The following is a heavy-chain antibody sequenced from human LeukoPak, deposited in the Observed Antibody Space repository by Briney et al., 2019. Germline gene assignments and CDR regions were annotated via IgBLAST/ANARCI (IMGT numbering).Heavy chain of an antibody. CDR3: ARDKVSDY. D-gene: IGHD2-8*01. CDR1: GFTFSSYA. CDR2: ISYDGSNS. J-gene: IGHJ4*02. V-gene: IGHV3-30*04. Sequence: PGGSLRLSCAASGFTFSSYAIHWVRQAPGRGLEWVAVISYDGSNSPYADSVKGRFTISRDNSKNTLYLQMNSLRAEDTAVYYCARDKVSDYWGQGTLVTVSS.